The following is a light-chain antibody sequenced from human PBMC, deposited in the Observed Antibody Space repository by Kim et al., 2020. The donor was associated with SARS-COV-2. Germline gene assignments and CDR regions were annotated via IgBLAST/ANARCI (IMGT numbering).Light chain of an antibody. V-gene: IGKV1-6*02. CDR1: QGIGND. CDR3: QQDYSYPYT. J-gene: IGKJ3*01. Sequence: AIQMTQSPSSLSASVGDRVTITCRASQGIGNDLGWYQQRPGKAPKLLIYGASSLQSGVPSRFSGSGYGTDFTLTISSLQPEDFATYYCQQDYSYPYTFGPGTKVDIK. CDR2: GAS.